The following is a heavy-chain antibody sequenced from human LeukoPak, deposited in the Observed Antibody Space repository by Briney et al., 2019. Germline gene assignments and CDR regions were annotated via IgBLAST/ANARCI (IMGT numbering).Heavy chain of an antibody. CDR2: IYYSGST. D-gene: IGHD5-18*01. CDR1: GGSISSSSYY. J-gene: IGHJ4*02. Sequence: SEALSLTCTVSGGSISSSSYYWGWVRQPPGKGLEWIGSIYYSGSTYYNPSLKSRVTISVDTSKNQFSLKLSSVTAADTAVYYCARHSRDTAMVDYWGQGTLVTVSS. V-gene: IGHV4-39*01. CDR3: ARHSRDTAMVDY.